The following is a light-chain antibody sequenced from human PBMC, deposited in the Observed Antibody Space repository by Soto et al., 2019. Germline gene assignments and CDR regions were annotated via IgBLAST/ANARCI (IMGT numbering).Light chain of an antibody. J-gene: IGKJ5*01. CDR1: QSFRGL. V-gene: IGKV3-11*01. Sequence: EVVLTQSPVTLSLSPGERATLSCRASQSFRGLLAWYQQQPGQAPRLLIYDAYNRATGIPPRFSGSGSGTDFTLTISSLEPEDSAVYYCQQRHVWPITFGQGTRLEIK. CDR3: QQRHVWPIT. CDR2: DAY.